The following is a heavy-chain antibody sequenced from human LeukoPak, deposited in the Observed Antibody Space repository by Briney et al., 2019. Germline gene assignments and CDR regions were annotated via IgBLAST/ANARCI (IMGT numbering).Heavy chain of an antibody. CDR3: VRGMGGGVSNFDY. CDR1: GFTVSDYY. D-gene: IGHD3-16*01. J-gene: IGHJ4*02. V-gene: IGHV3-11*04. CDR2: ISFSGSTI. Sequence: PGGSLRLSCAASGFTVSDYYMTWIRQAPGKGLDWVSYISFSGSTIYYADSVKGRFIISRDTAKNSLYLQMNILRAEDTAVYYCVRGMGGGVSNFDYWGQGTLVTVSS.